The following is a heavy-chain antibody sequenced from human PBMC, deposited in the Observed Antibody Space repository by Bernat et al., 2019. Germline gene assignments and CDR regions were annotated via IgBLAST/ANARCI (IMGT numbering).Heavy chain of an antibody. D-gene: IGHD3-9*01. CDR3: ARVDILTGYYTDY. Sequence: GRLVGSGGGWVEPGGALRLSCAASGFTFSSYAMHWVRQAPGKGLEYVSAISSNGGSTYYANSVKGRFTISRDNSKNTLYLQMGSLRAEDMAVYYCARVDILTGYYTDYWGQGTLVTVSS. CDR1: GFTFSSYA. CDR2: ISSNGGST. V-gene: IGHV3-64*01. J-gene: IGHJ4*02.